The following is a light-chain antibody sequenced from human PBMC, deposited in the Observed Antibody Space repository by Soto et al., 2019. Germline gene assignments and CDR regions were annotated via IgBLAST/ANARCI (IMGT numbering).Light chain of an antibody. V-gene: IGLV2-14*03. CDR1: SSDIGAYNF. Sequence: QSALTQPASVSGSPGQSITISCTGTSSDIGAYNFVSWYQQHPGKAPKLMLYDVNIRPSGVSNRFSGSKSGNTASLTISGLKAEDEADYYCTSWTTSTTMIFGGGPKLPVL. CDR2: DVN. J-gene: IGLJ2*01. CDR3: TSWTTSTTMI.